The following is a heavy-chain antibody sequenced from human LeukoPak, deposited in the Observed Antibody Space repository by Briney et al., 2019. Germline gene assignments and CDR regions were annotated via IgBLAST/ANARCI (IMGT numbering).Heavy chain of an antibody. CDR1: GFTFSSSG. CDR2: IKQDGSEK. CDR3: ARAGVYFQYYYFIDV. J-gene: IGHJ6*03. Sequence: GGSLRLSCATSGFTFSSSGMHWVRQAPGKGLEWVANIKQDGSEKYYVDSVKGRFTISRDNAKNTLYLQMNNLRAEDTAVYFCARAGVYFQYYYFIDVWGKGTTVTVTS. D-gene: IGHD2-8*01. V-gene: IGHV3-7*04.